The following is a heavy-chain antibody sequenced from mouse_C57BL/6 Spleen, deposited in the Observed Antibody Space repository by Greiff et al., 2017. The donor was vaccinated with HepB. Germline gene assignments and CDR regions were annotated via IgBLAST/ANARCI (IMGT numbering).Heavy chain of an antibody. J-gene: IGHJ3*01. CDR1: GYTFTDYE. CDR3: TREGLLPRIFAY. Sequence: VQLQQSGAELVRPGASVTLSCKASGYTFTDYEMHWVKQTPVHGLEWIGAIDPETGGTAYNQKFKGKAILTADKSSSTAYMELRSLTSEDSAVYYCTREGLLPRIFAYWGQGTVVTVSA. CDR2: IDPETGGT. D-gene: IGHD2-10*01. V-gene: IGHV1-15*01.